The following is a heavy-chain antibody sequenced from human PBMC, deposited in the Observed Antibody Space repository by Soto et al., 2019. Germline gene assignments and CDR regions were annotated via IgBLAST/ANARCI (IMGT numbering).Heavy chain of an antibody. CDR3: ARQGSCSTTGCHTPMYYYYDMDV. Sequence: GESLKISCKASGYSFTTYWINWVRQMPGKGLEWMGRIDPNDSHINYSPSFQGHVTISADKSINTAYLQWNSLKASDTAMYYCARQGSCSTTGCHTPMYYYYDMDVWGQGTTVTVS. J-gene: IGHJ6*02. V-gene: IGHV5-10-1*01. CDR2: IDPNDSHI. CDR1: GYSFTTYW. D-gene: IGHD2-2*01.